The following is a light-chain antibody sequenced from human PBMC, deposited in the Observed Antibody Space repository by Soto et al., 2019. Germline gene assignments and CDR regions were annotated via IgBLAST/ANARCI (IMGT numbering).Light chain of an antibody. V-gene: IGKV3-20*01. Sequence: EHVLTQSPGTLSLSPGEIALLSCRASRTVRSNSLVWYQQKPGQPPRLIMYDASSRPPGIPDRFSGSGSGTDFTLTISRLEPEDFAVYYCQQSATFGPGTKVDIK. CDR1: RTVRSNS. J-gene: IGKJ3*01. CDR2: DAS. CDR3: QQSAT.